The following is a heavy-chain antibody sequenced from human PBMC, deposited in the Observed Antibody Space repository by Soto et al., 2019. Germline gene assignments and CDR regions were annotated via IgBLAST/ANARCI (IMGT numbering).Heavy chain of an antibody. D-gene: IGHD2-15*01. Sequence: GASVKVSCKASGGTFSSYAISWVRQSPGQGLEWMGGIIPIFGTANYAQKFQGRVTITADESTSTAYMELSSLRSEDTAVYYCARDNGRYCSGGSCYSDYYYGMDVWGQGTAVTVSS. J-gene: IGHJ6*02. CDR3: ARDNGRYCSGGSCYSDYYYGMDV. CDR2: IIPIFGTA. V-gene: IGHV1-69*13. CDR1: GGTFSSYA.